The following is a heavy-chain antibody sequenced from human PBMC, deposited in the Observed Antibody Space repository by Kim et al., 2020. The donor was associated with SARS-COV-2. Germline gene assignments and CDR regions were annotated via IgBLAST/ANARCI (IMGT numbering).Heavy chain of an antibody. Sequence: GGSLRLSCAASGFTFSSYAMSWVRQAPGKGLEWVSAISGSGGSTYYADSVKGRFTISRDNSKNTLYLQMNSLRAEDTAVYYCAKSRDYYDSSGYHYYYYYGMDVWGQGTTVTVSS. V-gene: IGHV3-23*01. CDR1: GFTFSSYA. J-gene: IGHJ6*02. CDR2: ISGSGGST. CDR3: AKSRDYYDSSGYHYYYYYGMDV. D-gene: IGHD3-22*01.